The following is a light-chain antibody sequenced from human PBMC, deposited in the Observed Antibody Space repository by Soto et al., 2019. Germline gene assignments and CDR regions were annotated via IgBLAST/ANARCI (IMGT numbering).Light chain of an antibody. CDR3: SSYTSSSAYV. CDR1: SSDVGGYGY. CDR2: EVT. V-gene: IGLV2-14*01. Sequence: QSVLTQPASVSGSPGRSITISCTGTSSDVGGYGYVSWYQQHPGKAPKLMIYEVTDRPSGVSDRFSGSRSGNTSSLTISGLQAEDEADYYCSSYTSSSAYVFGTGTKVTVL. J-gene: IGLJ1*01.